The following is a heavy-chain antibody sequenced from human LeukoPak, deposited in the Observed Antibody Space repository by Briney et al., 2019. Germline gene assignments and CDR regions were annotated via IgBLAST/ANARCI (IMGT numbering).Heavy chain of an antibody. V-gene: IGHV3-48*03. CDR2: ISSSGDTR. D-gene: IGHD3-10*01. Sequence: GRSLRLSCAASGFTFSSCEMNWVRQAPGKGLAWVSYISSSGDTRYYADSVKGRFTISRDNAKNSLYLQMNSLRADDTAVYYCAGVSGEADWGPDYWGQGTLVTVSS. CDR1: GFTFSSCE. CDR3: AGVSGEADWGPDY. J-gene: IGHJ4*02.